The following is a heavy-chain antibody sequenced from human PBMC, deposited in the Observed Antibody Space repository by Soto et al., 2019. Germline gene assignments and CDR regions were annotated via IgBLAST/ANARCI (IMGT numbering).Heavy chain of an antibody. V-gene: IGHV4-34*01. CDR1: GWRFNGYY. D-gene: IGHD3-10*01. Sequence: ETPVLTCAGHGWRFNGYYLGWVRQPPGKGLEWIGVINHSGSTNYNPSLKSRVTISVDTSKNQFSLKLSSVTAADTAVYYCARGGQGYYGSGSYYRCWFDPWGQGTLVTVS. CDR3: ARGGQGYYGSGSYYRCWFDP. CDR2: INHSGST. J-gene: IGHJ5*02.